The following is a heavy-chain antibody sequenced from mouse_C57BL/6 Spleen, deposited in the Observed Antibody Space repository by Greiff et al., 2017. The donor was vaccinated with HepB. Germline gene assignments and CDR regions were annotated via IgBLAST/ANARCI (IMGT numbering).Heavy chain of an antibody. Sequence: QVQLQQSGAELVRPGTSVKVSCKASGYAFTNYLIEWVKQRPGQGLEWIGVINPGSGGTNYNEKFKGKATLTADKSSSTAYMQLSSLTSEDSAVYYCARWGDYGALDYWGQGTTLTVSS. J-gene: IGHJ2*01. CDR3: ARWGDYGALDY. CDR1: GYAFTNYL. D-gene: IGHD2-4*01. CDR2: INPGSGGT. V-gene: IGHV1-54*01.